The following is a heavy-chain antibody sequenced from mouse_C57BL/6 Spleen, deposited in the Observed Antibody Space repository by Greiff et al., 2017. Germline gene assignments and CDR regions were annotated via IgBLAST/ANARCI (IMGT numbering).Heavy chain of an antibody. Sequence: VMLVESGPGLVQPSQSLSITCTVSGFSLTSYGVHWVRQSPGKGLEWLGVIWSGGSTDYNAAFISRLSISKDNSKSQVFFKMNSLQADDTAIYYCARTMVGGFAYWGQGTLVTVSA. J-gene: IGHJ3*01. V-gene: IGHV2-2*01. D-gene: IGHD2-2*01. CDR3: ARTMVGGFAY. CDR1: GFSLTSYG. CDR2: IWSGGST.